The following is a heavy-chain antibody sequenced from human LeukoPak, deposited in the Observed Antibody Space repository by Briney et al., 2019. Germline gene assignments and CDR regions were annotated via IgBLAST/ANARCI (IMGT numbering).Heavy chain of an antibody. CDR2: ISGSGDST. CDR1: GFTFSSYA. J-gene: IGHJ4*02. CDR3: ARASRYCSGGSCYSQYQFDY. Sequence: GGSLRLSCAASGFTFSSYAMSWVRQAPGKGLEWVSAISGSGDSTYYADSVKGRFTISRDNSKNTLYLQMNSLRAEDTAVYYCARASRYCSGGSCYSQYQFDYWGQGTLVTVSS. V-gene: IGHV3-23*01. D-gene: IGHD2-15*01.